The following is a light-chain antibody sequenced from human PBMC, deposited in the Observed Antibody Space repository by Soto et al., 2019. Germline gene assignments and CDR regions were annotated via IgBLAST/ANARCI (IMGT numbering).Light chain of an antibody. CDR3: QQYGTSLT. Sequence: EIVMTRSPATLSVSPGEVVTLCFRASESVSSNLAWYHQKPGQAPRLLIYGASTRATGIPARFSGSGSGTEFTLTIGSLQSEDFAVYYCQQYGTSLTFGGGTKVDNK. V-gene: IGKV3-15*01. CDR2: GAS. J-gene: IGKJ4*01. CDR1: ESVSSN.